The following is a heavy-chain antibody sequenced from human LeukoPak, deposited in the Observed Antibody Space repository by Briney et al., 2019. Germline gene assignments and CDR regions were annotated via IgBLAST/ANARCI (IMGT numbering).Heavy chain of an antibody. Sequence: SETLSLTCTVSGGSISSYYWSWIRQPPGKGLEWIGYIYYSGSTNYNPSLKSRVTISVDTSKNQFSLKLSSVTAADTAVYYCARSDISTVDYWGQGTLVTASS. D-gene: IGHD3-22*01. CDR2: IYYSGST. CDR1: GGSISSYY. CDR3: ARSDISTVDY. J-gene: IGHJ4*02. V-gene: IGHV4-59*08.